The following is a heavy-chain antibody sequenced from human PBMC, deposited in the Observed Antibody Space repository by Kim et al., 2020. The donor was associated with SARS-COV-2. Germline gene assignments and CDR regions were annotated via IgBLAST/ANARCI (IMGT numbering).Heavy chain of an antibody. CDR3: AKFSGLKSSSWVRAVY. CDR1: GFTFGDYA. J-gene: IGHJ4*02. Sequence: GGSLRLSCAASGFTFGDYAMHWVRQAPGKGLEWVSGISWNSGSIGYADSVKGRFTISRDNAKNSLYLQMNSLRAEDTALYYCAKFSGLKSSSWVRAVYWGQGTLVTVSS. V-gene: IGHV3-9*01. CDR2: ISWNSGSI. D-gene: IGHD6-13*01.